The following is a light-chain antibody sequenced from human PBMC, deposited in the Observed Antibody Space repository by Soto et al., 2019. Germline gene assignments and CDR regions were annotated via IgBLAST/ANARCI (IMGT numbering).Light chain of an antibody. CDR1: QSGASH. CDR2: DAS. Sequence: EIVMTQSPATLSVSPGESDTLSCRASQSGASHLAWYQQKPGQAPRLLIYDASTRATGSPARFSGSGSGTKFTLAISSLQTEDFAVYYCQQYNNWPLTFGGGTKVEIK. V-gene: IGKV3-15*01. J-gene: IGKJ4*01. CDR3: QQYNNWPLT.